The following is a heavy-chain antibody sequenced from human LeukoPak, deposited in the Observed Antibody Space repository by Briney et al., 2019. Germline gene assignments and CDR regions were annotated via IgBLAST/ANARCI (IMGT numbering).Heavy chain of an antibody. J-gene: IGHJ4*02. CDR3: ARDFRVCSSGSCYSGPFDY. Sequence: SETLSLTCTVSGGSISSYYWSWIRQPAGKGLEWIGRIYTSGSTNYNPSLKSRVTISVDTSKNQFSLKLSSVTAADTAVYYCARDFRVCSSGSCYSGPFDYWGQGTLVTVSS. V-gene: IGHV4-4*07. CDR2: IYTSGST. CDR1: GGSISSYY. D-gene: IGHD2-15*01.